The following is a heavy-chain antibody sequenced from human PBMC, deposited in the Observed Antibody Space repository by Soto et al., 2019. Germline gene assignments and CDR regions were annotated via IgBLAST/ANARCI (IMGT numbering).Heavy chain of an antibody. CDR2: IYPGDSDT. CDR3: ARPQAAMPAAAGMDG. D-gene: IGHD2-2*01. V-gene: IGHV5-51*01. J-gene: IGHJ6*02. CDR1: GYIFTNSW. Sequence: GESLKISCKGSGYIFTNSWIGWVRQMPGKGLEWMGIIYPGDSDTRYSPSLQGQVTISADKSTTTAYLQWSSRTAWDTALHYCARPQAAMPAAAGMDGCGQGTSVSVSS.